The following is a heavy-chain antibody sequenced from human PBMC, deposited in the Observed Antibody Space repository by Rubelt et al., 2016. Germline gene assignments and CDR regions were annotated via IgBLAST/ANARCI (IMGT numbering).Heavy chain of an antibody. V-gene: IGHV5-51*01. J-gene: IGHJ3*02. CDR1: GCSFTSYW. CDR3: ARHGQVQGGDGFDI. D-gene: IGHD1-26*01. Sequence: EVQLVQSGAEVKKPGESLKISCKGSGCSFTSYWIGWVRQMPGNGLDWMGIIYLGESDTRYSPSFPGHVKISSDKSISTAYLQMCNLKASDTAMYYCARHGQVQGGDGFDIWGQGTMVTVSS. CDR2: IYLGESDT.